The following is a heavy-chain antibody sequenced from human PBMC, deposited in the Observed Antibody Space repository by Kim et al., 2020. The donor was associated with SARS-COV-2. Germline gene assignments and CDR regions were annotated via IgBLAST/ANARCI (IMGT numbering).Heavy chain of an antibody. Sequence: GGSLRLSCAASGFTFSSYGMHWVRQAPGKGLEWVAVISYDGSNKYYADSVKGRFTISRDNSKNTLYLQMNSLRAEDTAVYYCAKDGVRGRKRGQLVPTGMDVWGQGTTVTVSS. CDR1: GFTFSSYG. CDR2: ISYDGSNK. D-gene: IGHD6-6*01. J-gene: IGHJ6*02. CDR3: AKDGVRGRKRGQLVPTGMDV. V-gene: IGHV3-30*18.